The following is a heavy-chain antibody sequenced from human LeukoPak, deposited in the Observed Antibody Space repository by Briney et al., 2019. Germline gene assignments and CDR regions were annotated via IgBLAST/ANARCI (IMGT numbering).Heavy chain of an antibody. CDR3: ARDNCSGGSCYSDYFDY. V-gene: IGHV4-59*01. J-gene: IGHJ4*02. CDR2: IYYSGST. Sequence: SETLSLTCTVSGGSISSYYWSWIRQPPGKGLEWIGYIYYSGSTNYNPSLKSRVTISVDTSKNQFSLKLSPVTAADTAVYYCARDNCSGGSCYSDYFDYWGQGTLVTVSS. CDR1: GGSISSYY. D-gene: IGHD2-15*01.